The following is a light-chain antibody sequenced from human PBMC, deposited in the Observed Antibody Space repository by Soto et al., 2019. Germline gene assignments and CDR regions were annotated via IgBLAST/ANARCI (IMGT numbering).Light chain of an antibody. CDR3: QQRSNWPPT. V-gene: IGKV3-11*01. J-gene: IGKJ5*01. CDR2: DAS. CDR1: QSVSSY. Sequence: IVLTQSPATMSLSPGERATISCGASQSVSSYLAWYQQKPVQAPRVLIYDASNRATGIPARFSGSGSGTDFPLTISSLETEDFAVYYCQQRSNWPPTFGQGTRLEIK.